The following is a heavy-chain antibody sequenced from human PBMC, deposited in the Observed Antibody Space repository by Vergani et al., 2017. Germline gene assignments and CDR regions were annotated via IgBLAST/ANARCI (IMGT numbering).Heavy chain of an antibody. D-gene: IGHD3-3*01. Sequence: EVQLVESGGGLVQPGGSLRLSCAASGFTFSSYSMNWVRQAPGKGLEWVSYISSSSRTIYYADSVKGRFTISRDNAKNSRYLQMNSLRAEDTAVYYCASDRMFGFWSGYYTGRDYYYGMDVWGQGTTVTVSS. J-gene: IGHJ6*02. CDR2: ISSSSRTI. V-gene: IGHV3-48*01. CDR3: ASDRMFGFWSGYYTGRDYYYGMDV. CDR1: GFTFSSYS.